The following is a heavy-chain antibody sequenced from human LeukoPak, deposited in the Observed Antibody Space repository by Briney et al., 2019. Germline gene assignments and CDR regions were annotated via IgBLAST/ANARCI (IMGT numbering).Heavy chain of an antibody. CDR3: ARRASTERGHSYGLDY. J-gene: IGHJ4*02. CDR2: ISFSGDYI. CDR1: GFTFSTHS. Sequence: GSLILSCAASGFTFSTHSMNWVRQAPGKGLEWVSSISFSGDYIYYADSLKGRITISRNNAKNSLYLQMNSLRAEDSAVYYCARRASTERGHSYGLDYWGQGTLVTVSS. D-gene: IGHD5-18*01. V-gene: IGHV3-21*01.